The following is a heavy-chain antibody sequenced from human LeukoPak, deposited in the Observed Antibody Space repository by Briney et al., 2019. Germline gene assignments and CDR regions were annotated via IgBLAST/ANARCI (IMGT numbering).Heavy chain of an antibody. CDR3: ARQPDRRQLVL. CDR2: VFYSGST. D-gene: IGHD6-13*01. V-gene: IGHV4-39*01. Sequence: SETLSLTCSVSGGSISSSSYYWGWIRQPPGKGLEWVASVFYSGSTYYNPSLESRVTMSVDTSKNQFSLKLTSVTAADTAVYYCARQPDRRQLVLWGQGTLVTVSS. CDR1: GGSISSSSYY. J-gene: IGHJ4*02.